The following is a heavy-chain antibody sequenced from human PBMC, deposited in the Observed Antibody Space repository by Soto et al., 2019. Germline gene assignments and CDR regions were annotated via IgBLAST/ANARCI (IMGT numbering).Heavy chain of an antibody. J-gene: IGHJ4*02. CDR2: ISYDGSNK. Sequence: QVQLVESGGGVVQPGRSLRLSCAASGFTFSSYAMHWVRQAPGKGLEWVAVISYDGSNKYYADSVKGRFTISRDNSKNTLYLQMNSLRAEDTAVYYCASDGVYDSSGYYVGYFDYWGQGTLVTVSS. CDR3: ASDGVYDSSGYYVGYFDY. D-gene: IGHD3-22*01. CDR1: GFTFSSYA. V-gene: IGHV3-30-3*01.